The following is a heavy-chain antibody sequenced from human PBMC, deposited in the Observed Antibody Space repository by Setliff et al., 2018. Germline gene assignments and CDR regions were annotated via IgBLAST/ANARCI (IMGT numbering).Heavy chain of an antibody. Sequence: GASVKVSCKASGYSFTSYGISWVRQAPGQGLEWMGWISAYNDNKNYAQKFQGRVTMTTDTSTNTVFMEQRSLRSDDTAMFYCARVVYYASGSSLSYGMDVWGQGTAVTVSS. CDR3: ARVVYYASGSSLSYGMDV. J-gene: IGHJ6*02. CDR2: ISAYNDNK. V-gene: IGHV1-18*01. D-gene: IGHD3-10*01. CDR1: GYSFTSYG.